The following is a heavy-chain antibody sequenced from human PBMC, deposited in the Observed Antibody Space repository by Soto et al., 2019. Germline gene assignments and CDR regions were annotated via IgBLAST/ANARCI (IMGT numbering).Heavy chain of an antibody. Sequence: SETLSLTCTVSGGSIGSGGDYWSWIRQHPGKGLEWIGYIYYSGSTYYNPSLKSRVTISVDTSKNQFSLKLSSVTAADTAVYYCASFSGGRTNWFDPWGQGTLVTVSS. CDR2: IYYSGST. J-gene: IGHJ5*02. CDR1: GGSIGSGGDY. V-gene: IGHV4-31*03. D-gene: IGHD2-15*01. CDR3: ASFSGGRTNWFDP.